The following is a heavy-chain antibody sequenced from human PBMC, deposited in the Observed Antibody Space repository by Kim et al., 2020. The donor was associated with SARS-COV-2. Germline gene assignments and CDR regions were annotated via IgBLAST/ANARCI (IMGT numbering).Heavy chain of an antibody. J-gene: IGHJ3*02. D-gene: IGHD5-18*01. CDR3: ARVGYNSPHDAFDI. Sequence: SPSFQGQVTISADKSISTAYLQWSSLKASDTAMYYCARVGYNSPHDAFDIWGQGTMVTVSS. V-gene: IGHV5-51*01.